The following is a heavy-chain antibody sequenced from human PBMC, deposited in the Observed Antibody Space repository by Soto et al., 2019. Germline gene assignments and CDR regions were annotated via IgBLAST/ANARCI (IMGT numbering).Heavy chain of an antibody. J-gene: IGHJ3*02. CDR1: GYSFTSYW. V-gene: IGHV5-51*01. D-gene: IGHD3-10*01. CDR2: IYPGDSDT. CDR3: ARVLLWFGSEGAFDI. Sequence: GESLKISCKGSGYSFTSYWIGWVRQMPGKGLEWMGIIYPGDSDTRYSPSFQGQVTISADKSISTAYLQWSSLKASDTAMYYCARVLLWFGSEGAFDIWGQGTMVTVSS.